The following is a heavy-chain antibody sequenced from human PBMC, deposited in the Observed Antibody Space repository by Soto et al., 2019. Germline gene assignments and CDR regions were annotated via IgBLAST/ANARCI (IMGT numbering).Heavy chain of an antibody. CDR2: IKQDGSEK. D-gene: IGHD3-22*01. J-gene: IGHJ3*02. CDR1: GFTFSNYW. Sequence: GGSLRLSCAASGFTFSNYWMSWVRQAPGKGLEWVANIKQDGSEKWYVDSVKGRFTISRDNAKKSLFLQMNSLRVEDTAVYYCAPAPYYYDSSGYDAFDIWGQGTMVTVSS. CDR3: APAPYYYDSSGYDAFDI. V-gene: IGHV3-7*02.